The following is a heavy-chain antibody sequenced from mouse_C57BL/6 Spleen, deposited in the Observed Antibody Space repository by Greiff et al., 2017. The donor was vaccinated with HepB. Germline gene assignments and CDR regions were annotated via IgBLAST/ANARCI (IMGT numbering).Heavy chain of an antibody. CDR3: ASGYGSSSGYYFDY. CDR1: GYTFTSYW. CDR2: IHPNSGST. V-gene: IGHV1-64*01. J-gene: IGHJ2*01. D-gene: IGHD1-1*01. Sequence: QVQLQQPGAELVKPGASVKLSCKASGYTFTSYWMHWVKQRPGQGLEWIGMIHPNSGSTNYNEKFKSKATLTVDKSSSTAYMQLSSLTSEDSAVYYCASGYGSSSGYYFDYWGQGTTLTVSS.